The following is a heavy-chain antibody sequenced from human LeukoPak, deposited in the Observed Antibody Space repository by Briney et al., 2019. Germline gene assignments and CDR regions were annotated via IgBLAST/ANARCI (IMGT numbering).Heavy chain of an antibody. J-gene: IGHJ4*02. D-gene: IGHD6-19*01. CDR2: MNPSSGNT. CDR3: ASRPRSGYSIDY. Sequence: ASVKVPCKASGYTFTSYDINWVRQATGQGLEWMGWMNPSSGNTGYAQKFQGRVTMTRNTSISTAYMELSSLRSEDTAVYYCASRPRSGYSIDYWGQGTLVTVSS. CDR1: GYTFTSYD. V-gene: IGHV1-8*01.